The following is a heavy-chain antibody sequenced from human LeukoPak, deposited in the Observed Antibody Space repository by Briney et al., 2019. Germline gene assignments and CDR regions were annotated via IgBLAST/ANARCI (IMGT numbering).Heavy chain of an antibody. D-gene: IGHD3-22*01. CDR1: GFTFSDYY. Sequence: GGSLRLSCAASGFTFSDYYMSWIRQAPGKGLEWVSYISSSGSTIYYADSVKGRFTISRDNAKNSLYLQMNSLRAEDTAVYYCARGVNYYDSSGYLPRTKGYFDYWGQGTLVTVSS. CDR3: ARGVNYYDSSGYLPRTKGYFDY. J-gene: IGHJ4*02. CDR2: ISSSGSTI. V-gene: IGHV3-11*04.